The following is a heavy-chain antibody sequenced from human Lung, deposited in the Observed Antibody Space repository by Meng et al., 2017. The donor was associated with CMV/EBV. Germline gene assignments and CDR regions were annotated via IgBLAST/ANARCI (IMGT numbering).Heavy chain of an antibody. V-gene: IGHV2-5*02. CDR2: IYWDDDK. J-gene: IGHJ5*02. CDR3: ALFTRSWFDP. Sequence: QIHVKESGPPLAKPTQTLPLTCTFSGFSLSTSEVGVGWIRQPPGKALEWLAVIYWDDDKRYSPSLKSRLTITKDTSKNQVVLTLTNMDPVDTATYYCALFTRSWFDPWGQGTLVTVSS. D-gene: IGHD2-2*01. CDR1: GFSLSTSEVG.